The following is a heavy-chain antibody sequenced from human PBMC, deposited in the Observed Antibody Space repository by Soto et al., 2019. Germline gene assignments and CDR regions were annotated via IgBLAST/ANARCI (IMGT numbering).Heavy chain of an antibody. Sequence: VSVKVSCKVSGYTLTELSMHWVRQAPGKGLEWMGGFDPEDGETIYAQKFQGRVTMTEDTSTDTAYMELSSLRSEDTAVYYCATEPPYYDSSGYYRDYWGQGTLVTVSS. CDR1: GYTLTELS. J-gene: IGHJ4*02. CDR2: FDPEDGET. CDR3: ATEPPYYDSSGYYRDY. V-gene: IGHV1-24*01. D-gene: IGHD3-22*01.